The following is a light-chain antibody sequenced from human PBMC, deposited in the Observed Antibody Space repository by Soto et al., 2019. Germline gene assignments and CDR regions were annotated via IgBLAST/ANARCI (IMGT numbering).Light chain of an antibody. J-gene: IGKJ1*01. CDR1: QSISTW. CDR3: QQYNSYST. CDR2: DAS. V-gene: IGKV1-5*01. Sequence: DSQMTQSPSTLSASVGDRVTITCRASQSISTWLDWYQQKPGKAPKLLIYDASSLESGVPSRFSGSGSGTEFTRTSSSLQPEDFASYYCQQYNSYSTFGQGTKVDIK.